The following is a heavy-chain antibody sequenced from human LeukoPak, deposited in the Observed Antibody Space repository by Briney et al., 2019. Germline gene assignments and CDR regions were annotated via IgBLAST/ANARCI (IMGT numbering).Heavy chain of an antibody. CDR1: GYTLTELS. V-gene: IGHV3-30*18. J-gene: IGHJ6*02. CDR3: AKSISGGFLYYFYGMDV. Sequence: SCKVSGYTLTELSMHWVRQAPGKGLEWVAVISYDGSNKYYADSVKGRFTFSRDNSKNTLYLQMNSLRADDTAVYYCAKSISGGFLYYFYGMDVWGQGTTVTVSS. CDR2: ISYDGSNK. D-gene: IGHD4-23*01.